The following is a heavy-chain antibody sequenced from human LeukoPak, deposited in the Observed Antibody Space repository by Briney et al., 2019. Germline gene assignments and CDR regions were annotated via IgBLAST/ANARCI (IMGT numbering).Heavy chain of an antibody. CDR1: GFTVSSNY. Sequence: GGSLRLSCAASGFTVSSNYMSWVRQAPGKGLEWVSLIYIGGNTYYADSVKGRFTISRDNSKNTLYLQMNSLRAEDTAVYYCARYSYGSGTGFDPWGQGTLVTVSS. J-gene: IGHJ5*02. CDR3: ARYSYGSGTGFDP. CDR2: IYIGGNT. V-gene: IGHV3-66*01. D-gene: IGHD3-10*01.